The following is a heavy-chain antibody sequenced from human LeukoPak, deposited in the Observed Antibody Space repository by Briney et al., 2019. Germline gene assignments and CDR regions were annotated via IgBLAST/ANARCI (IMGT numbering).Heavy chain of an antibody. CDR3: AREPTYYYDTSGYYYDY. J-gene: IGHJ4*02. CDR2: INPNSGGT. Sequence: ASVKVSCKASGYTFTGYYMHWVRQAPGQGLEWMGWINPNSGGTNYAQKLQGRVTMTTDTSTSTAYMELRSLRSDDTAVYYCAREPTYYYDTSGYYYDYWGQGTLVTVSS. D-gene: IGHD3-22*01. CDR1: GYTFTGYY. V-gene: IGHV1-2*02.